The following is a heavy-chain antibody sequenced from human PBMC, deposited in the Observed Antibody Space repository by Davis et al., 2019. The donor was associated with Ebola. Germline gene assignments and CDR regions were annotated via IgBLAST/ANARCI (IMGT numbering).Heavy chain of an antibody. Sequence: SVKVSCKASGGTFISYAISWVRQAPAQGLEWMGRIIPFLGIANYAQKFQGRVTITADKSTSTAYMELSSLRSEDTAVYYCAREKVVTAVYYYYYGMDVWGQGTTVTVSS. J-gene: IGHJ6*02. CDR3: AREKVVTAVYYYYYGMDV. CDR1: GGTFISYA. D-gene: IGHD2-21*02. V-gene: IGHV1-69*04. CDR2: IIPFLGIA.